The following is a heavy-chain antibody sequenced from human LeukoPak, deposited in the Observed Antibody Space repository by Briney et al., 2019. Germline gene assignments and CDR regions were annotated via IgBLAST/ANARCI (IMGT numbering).Heavy chain of an antibody. CDR3: TMRGNTWYDC. V-gene: IGHV3-33*03. Sequence: PGGSLRLSCAASGFTFTNYGMHWVRQAPGRGLEWVAVIWHDGSDTRYRDSVKGRFTISRDNSKNTVDLQMNSLRVEDTAVYYCTMRGNTWYDCWGQGTLVTVSS. D-gene: IGHD6-13*01. J-gene: IGHJ4*02. CDR1: GFTFTNYG. CDR2: IWHDGSDT.